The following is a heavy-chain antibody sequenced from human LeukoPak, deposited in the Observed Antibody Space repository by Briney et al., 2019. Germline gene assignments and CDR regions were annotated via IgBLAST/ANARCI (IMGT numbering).Heavy chain of an antibody. Sequence: PSETLSPTCTVSGGSISSYYWSWIRQPPGKGLQWIGYIHYSGSTNYNPSLKSRVTISVNMSKNQFSLRLSSVTAADTAVYYCARTTEGGYTYDYFYYYYMDVWGKGTTVTISS. V-gene: IGHV4-59*01. CDR1: GGSISSYY. D-gene: IGHD5-18*01. CDR2: IHYSGST. CDR3: ARTTEGGYTYDYFYYYYMDV. J-gene: IGHJ6*03.